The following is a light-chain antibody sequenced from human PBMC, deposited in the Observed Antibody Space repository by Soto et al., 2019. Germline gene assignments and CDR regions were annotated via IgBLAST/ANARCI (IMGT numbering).Light chain of an antibody. CDR2: DAS. CDR3: QQYDSYL. Sequence: DIQMTQSPSTLSGSVGDRVTINCRASQSISSWLAWYQQKPGKAPKLLIYDASSLQSGVPSRFSGSGSGTEFTLTISSLQPDDFATYYCQQYDSYLFGQGTKVDIK. V-gene: IGKV1-5*01. CDR1: QSISSW. J-gene: IGKJ1*01.